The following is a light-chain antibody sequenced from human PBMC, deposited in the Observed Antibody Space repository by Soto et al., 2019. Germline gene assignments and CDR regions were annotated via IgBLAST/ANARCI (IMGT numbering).Light chain of an antibody. CDR2: EVS. Sequence: QSALTQPASVSGSPGQSITISCTGTSSDIGAYTYVSWYQQHSGKAPKLIIYEVSNRPSGVSNRFSGSKSGNTASLTISGLQAEDEADYYCSSYTSSNAYVLFGGGTKVTVL. CDR1: SSDIGAYTY. V-gene: IGLV2-14*03. J-gene: IGLJ2*01. CDR3: SSYTSSNAYVL.